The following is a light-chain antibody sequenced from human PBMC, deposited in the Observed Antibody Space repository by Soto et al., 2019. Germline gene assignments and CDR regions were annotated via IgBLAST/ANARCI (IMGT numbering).Light chain of an antibody. V-gene: IGLV2-8*01. Sequence: QSALTQPPSASGSFGQSVPISFTGTSSDVGGYNYVSWYQQHPGKAPKLMIYEVSERPSGVPDRFSGSKSGNTASLTVSGLQTHDEADYYCSSYSGTNYHYVFGTGTKVTVL. CDR3: SSYSGTNYHYV. CDR2: EVS. CDR1: SSDVGGYNY. J-gene: IGLJ1*01.